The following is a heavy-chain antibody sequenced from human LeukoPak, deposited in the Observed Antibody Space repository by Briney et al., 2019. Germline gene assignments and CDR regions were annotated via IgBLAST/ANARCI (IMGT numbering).Heavy chain of an antibody. Sequence: PGGSLRLSCAASGFTFSSYAMSWVRQAPGKGLEWVSAISGSGGSTYYADSVKGRFTISRDNSMNTLYLQMNSLRAEDTAVYYCAKFYWIGPTYYFDYWGQETLVTVSS. D-gene: IGHD1-1*01. CDR2: ISGSGGST. J-gene: IGHJ4*02. V-gene: IGHV3-23*01. CDR1: GFTFSSYA. CDR3: AKFYWIGPTYYFDY.